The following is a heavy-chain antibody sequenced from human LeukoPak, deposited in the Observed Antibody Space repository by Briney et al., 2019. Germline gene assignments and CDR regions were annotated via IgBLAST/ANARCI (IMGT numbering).Heavy chain of an antibody. CDR3: GRGWDCSGGSCLLDY. Sequence: ASVKVSCKASGYTFTSYGISWVRQAPGHGLEWMGWISAYNGNTNYAQKLQGRVTMTTDTSTSTAYMELRSLRSDDTAVYYCGRGWDCSGGSCLLDYWGQGTLVTVSS. CDR1: GYTFTSYG. CDR2: ISAYNGNT. V-gene: IGHV1-18*01. D-gene: IGHD2-15*01. J-gene: IGHJ4*02.